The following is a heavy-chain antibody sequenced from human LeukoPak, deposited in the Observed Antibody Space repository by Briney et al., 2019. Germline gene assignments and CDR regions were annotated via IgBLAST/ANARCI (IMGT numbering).Heavy chain of an antibody. V-gene: IGHV1-8*02. J-gene: IGHJ4*02. CDR3: ARRNFDYFDS. D-gene: IGHD1-7*01. Sequence: GASVKVSCKASGGTFSSYAINWVRQATGQGLEWMGWMNPNSGNTGYAQKFQGRVTMTRNTSISTAYMELSSLRSDDTAVYYCARRNFDYFDSWGQGTLVTVSS. CDR1: GGTFSSYA. CDR2: MNPNSGNT.